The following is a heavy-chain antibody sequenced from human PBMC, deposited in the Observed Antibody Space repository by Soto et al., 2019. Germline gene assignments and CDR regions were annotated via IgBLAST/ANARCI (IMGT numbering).Heavy chain of an antibody. J-gene: IGHJ4*02. CDR1: GFTFSGSA. Sequence: EVQLVESGGGLVQPGGSLKLSCAAAGFTFSGSAVHWVRQASGRGLEWVGRIRSKTNNYATDYAASVNGRFTFSRDDSKNTVYLKMDSLRTKDTAMYFLTTRPSGTLWPQSIPPPDYWGQGTLVTVSS. CDR3: TTRPSGTLWPQSIPPPDY. D-gene: IGHD6-25*01. V-gene: IGHV3-73*02. CDR2: IRSKTNNYAT.